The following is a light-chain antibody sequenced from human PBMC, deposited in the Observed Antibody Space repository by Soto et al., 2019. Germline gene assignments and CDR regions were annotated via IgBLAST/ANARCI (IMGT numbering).Light chain of an antibody. Sequence: QSALTQPASVSGSPGQSITISCTGTSSDVGGYNYVSWYQQHPGQAPKLMIYDVSNRPSGVSNRFSGSKSDNTASLTISGLQAEDEADYYCNSFRSSSTLYVFGTGTKVTVL. J-gene: IGLJ1*01. CDR2: DVS. CDR1: SSDVGGYNY. V-gene: IGLV2-14*03. CDR3: NSFRSSSTLYV.